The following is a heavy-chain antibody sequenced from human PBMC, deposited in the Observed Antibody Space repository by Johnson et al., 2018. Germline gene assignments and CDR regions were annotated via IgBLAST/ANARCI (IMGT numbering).Heavy chain of an antibody. CDR3: SGWINAAFDV. V-gene: IGHV3-48*01. CDR2: ISSSSSTI. Sequence: EVQLVESGGGLVQPGGSLRLSCAASGFTFSTYSMNWVRQAPGKGLEWISYISSSSSTIYYADSVKGRFTISRDNAKNSLYLQMNTLRAEDTAVYLCSGWINAAFDVWGQGTMVTVSS. D-gene: IGHD6-19*01. J-gene: IGHJ3*01. CDR1: GFTFSTYS.